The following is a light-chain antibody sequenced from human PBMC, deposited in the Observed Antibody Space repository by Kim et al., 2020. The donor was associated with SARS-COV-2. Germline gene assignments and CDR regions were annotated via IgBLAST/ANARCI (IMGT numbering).Light chain of an antibody. CDR2: GKN. V-gene: IGLV3-19*01. CDR1: SLSSYY. J-gene: IGLJ2*01. CDR3: NSRDSSSDHVV. Sequence: ALGQTVRITCQGDSLSSYYASWYQQKPGQAPLLVIYGKNNRPSGIPDRFSGSSSGNTASLTITGAQAEDEADYYCNSRDSSSDHVVFGGGTQLTVL.